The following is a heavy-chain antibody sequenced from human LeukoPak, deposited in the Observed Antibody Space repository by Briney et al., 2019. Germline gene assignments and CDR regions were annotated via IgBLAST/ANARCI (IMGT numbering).Heavy chain of an antibody. J-gene: IGHJ4*02. Sequence: SETLSLTCAVYGGSFSGYYWSWIRQPPGKGLEWIGEINHSGSTNYNPSLKSRVTISVDTSKNQFSLKLSSVTAADTAVYYCARLVLSVVPATPDYWGQGTLVTVSS. CDR3: ARLVLSVVPATPDY. CDR2: INHSGST. CDR1: GGSFSGYY. D-gene: IGHD2-2*01. V-gene: IGHV4-34*01.